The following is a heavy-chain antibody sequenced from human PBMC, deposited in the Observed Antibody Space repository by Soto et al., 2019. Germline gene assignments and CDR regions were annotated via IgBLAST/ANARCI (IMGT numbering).Heavy chain of an antibody. J-gene: IGHJ5*02. CDR1: GFTFSDYH. CDR2: ISSSGSTI. CDR3: ARLTSLCSSNTTCYCWGFDP. D-gene: IGHD2-2*01. V-gene: IGHV3-11*01. Sequence: GGSLRLSCAASGFTFSDYHMSWIRQAPGKGLEWVSYISSSGSTIYYADSVKGRFTISRDNAKNSLYLQMNSLRAEDTAVYYCARLTSLCSSNTTCYCWGFDPWGQGTLVTVSS.